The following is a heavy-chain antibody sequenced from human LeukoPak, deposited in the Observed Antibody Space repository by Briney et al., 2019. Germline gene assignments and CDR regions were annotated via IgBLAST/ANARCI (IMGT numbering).Heavy chain of an antibody. V-gene: IGHV7-4-1*02. CDR1: GYTFTSYA. D-gene: IGHD3-3*01. Sequence: ASVNVSCKASGYTFTSYAMNWVRQAPGQGLEWMGWINTNTGNPTYAQGFIGRFVFSLDTSVSTAYLQISSLKAEDTAVYYCARKGEYDFWSGSLAAYYYYYGMDVWGQGTTVTVSS. J-gene: IGHJ6*02. CDR3: ARKGEYDFWSGSLAAYYYYYGMDV. CDR2: INTNTGNP.